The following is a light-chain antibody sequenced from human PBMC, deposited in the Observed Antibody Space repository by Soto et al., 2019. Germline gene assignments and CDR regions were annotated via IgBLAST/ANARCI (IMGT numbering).Light chain of an antibody. CDR1: QRVSGSY. V-gene: IGKV3-20*01. CDR3: QQYGSSPPYT. CDR2: GSS. Sequence: EIVLTQSPGTLSLSPGERATLSCRASQRVSGSYLAWYQQKPGQSPRLLIYGSSDRATGIPDRFSGSGSGTDFTLTISRVEPEDFAVYYCQQYGSSPPYTFVQGTKLEIK. J-gene: IGKJ2*01.